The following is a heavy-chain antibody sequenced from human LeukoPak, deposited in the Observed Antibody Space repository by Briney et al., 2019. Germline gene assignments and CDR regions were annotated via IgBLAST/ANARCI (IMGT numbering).Heavy chain of an antibody. CDR1: GGSISSHY. V-gene: IGHV4-59*11. J-gene: IGHJ5*02. CDR3: ARDLRGWFDP. CDR2: IYYSGST. Sequence: SETLSLTCTVSGGSISSHYWSWIRQPPGRGLEWIGYIYYSGSTNYNPSLKSRVTISVDTSKNQFSLKLSSVTAADTAVYYCARDLRGWFDPWGQGTLVTVSS.